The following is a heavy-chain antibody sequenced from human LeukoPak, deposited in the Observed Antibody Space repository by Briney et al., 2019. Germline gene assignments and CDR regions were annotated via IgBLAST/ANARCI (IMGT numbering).Heavy chain of an antibody. Sequence: SETLSLTCAVSGGSISSGGYSWGWIRQPPGKGLGWIGYIYHSGSTYYNPSLKSRVTISVDTSKNQFSLKLSSVTAADTAVYYCARRDTYYYDSSGSFDCWGQGTLVTVSS. D-gene: IGHD3-22*01. CDR1: GGSISSGGYS. J-gene: IGHJ4*02. CDR2: IYHSGST. CDR3: ARRDTYYYDSSGSFDC. V-gene: IGHV4-30-2*01.